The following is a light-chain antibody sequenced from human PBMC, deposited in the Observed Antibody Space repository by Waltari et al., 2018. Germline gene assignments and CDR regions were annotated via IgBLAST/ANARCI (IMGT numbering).Light chain of an antibody. V-gene: IGLV2-14*03. Sequence: QSALTQPASVSGSPGQSITFSCTGAFSDVGSYDSVSWYQQLPGRAPTLLIYDVSHRPSGVSDRLSGSKSGNTASLTISGLQPEDEADYYCSSYTTRGTWVFGGGTKLTVL. CDR2: DVS. CDR3: SSYTTRGTWV. J-gene: IGLJ3*02. CDR1: FSDVGSYDS.